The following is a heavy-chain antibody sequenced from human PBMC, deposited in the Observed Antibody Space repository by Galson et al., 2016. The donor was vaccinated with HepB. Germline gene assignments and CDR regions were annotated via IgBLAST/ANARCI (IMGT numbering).Heavy chain of an antibody. Sequence: SETLSLTCAVSGGSISNSNWWSWVRQHPGKGLEWIGEIYHSGSTNYNPSLTSRVTISVDQSTNQLSLNQISVTAADTAVYYYARDPAFGYWGQGTLVTVSS. J-gene: IGHJ4*02. CDR2: IYHSGST. CDR3: ARDPAFGY. V-gene: IGHV4-4*02. D-gene: IGHD6-25*01. CDR1: GGSISNSNW.